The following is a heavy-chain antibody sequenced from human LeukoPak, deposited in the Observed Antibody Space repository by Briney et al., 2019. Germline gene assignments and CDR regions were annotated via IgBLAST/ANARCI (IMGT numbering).Heavy chain of an antibody. CDR2: IYYSGST. V-gene: IGHV4-39*01. CDR3: ARHKAAAGTGVDY. Sequence: SETLSLTCTVSGGSISSSSYYWGWIRQPPGKGLEWIGSIYYSGSTYYNPPLKSRVTISVDTSKNQFSLKLSSVTAADTAVYYCARHKAAAGTGVDYWGQGTLVTVSS. D-gene: IGHD6-13*01. CDR1: GGSISSSSYY. J-gene: IGHJ4*02.